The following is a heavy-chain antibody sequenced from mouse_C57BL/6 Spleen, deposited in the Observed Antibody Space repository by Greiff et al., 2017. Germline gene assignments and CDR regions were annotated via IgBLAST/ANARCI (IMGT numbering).Heavy chain of an antibody. Sequence: EVLLVESGGGLVKPGGSLKLSCAASGFTFSSYAMSWVRQTSEKRLEWVATISDGGSYTYYPDNVKGRVTISRDKAKNTLYLQMSHLKSEDTAVYYCARDEDATVPFADWGQGTLVTVSA. CDR1: GFTFSSYA. V-gene: IGHV5-4*01. CDR3: ARDEDATVPFAD. J-gene: IGHJ3*01. CDR2: ISDGGSYT. D-gene: IGHD1-1*01.